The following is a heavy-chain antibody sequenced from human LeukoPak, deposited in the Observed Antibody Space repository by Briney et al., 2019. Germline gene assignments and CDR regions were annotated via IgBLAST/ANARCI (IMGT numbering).Heavy chain of an antibody. CDR1: GFTFSTYA. Sequence: GGSLRLSCAASGFTFSTYAMSWVRQAPGKGLEWVSTISDSGGNTYNADSVKGRFTISRDNSKNTLYLQMNSLRAEDTAVYYCAKAGHSSSWYDYYFDYWGQGTLVTVSS. D-gene: IGHD6-13*01. CDR3: AKAGHSSSWYDYYFDY. J-gene: IGHJ4*02. CDR2: ISDSGGNT. V-gene: IGHV3-23*01.